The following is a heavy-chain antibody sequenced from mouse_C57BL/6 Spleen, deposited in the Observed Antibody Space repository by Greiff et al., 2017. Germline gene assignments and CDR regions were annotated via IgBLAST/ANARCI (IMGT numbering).Heavy chain of an antibody. CDR1: GFTFTDYY. CDR2: IRNKANGYTT. D-gene: IGHD2-5*01. Sequence: EVMLVESGGGLVQPGGSLSLSCAASGFTFTDYYMSWVRQPPGKALAWLGFIRNKANGYTTDYSASVKGRFTISSDNSQSILYLQMNALRAEDSATYFCARWGYSIYYFDYWGQGTTLTVSS. CDR3: ARWGYSIYYFDY. J-gene: IGHJ2*01. V-gene: IGHV7-3*01.